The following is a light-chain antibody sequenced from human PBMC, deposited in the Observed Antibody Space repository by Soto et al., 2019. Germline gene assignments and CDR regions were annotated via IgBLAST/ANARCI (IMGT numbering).Light chain of an antibody. V-gene: IGLV1-40*01. Sequence: QSVLTQPPSVSGAPGQRVTISCAGSSSNIGAGNDVQWYQQLPGKAPTLLIYGNNNRPSGVPDRFSGSKSVTSASLAITGLQAEDEADYYCQSSDSSWSGSRVFGGGTQLTVL. CDR1: SSNIGAGND. CDR3: QSSDSSWSGSRV. J-gene: IGLJ3*02. CDR2: GNN.